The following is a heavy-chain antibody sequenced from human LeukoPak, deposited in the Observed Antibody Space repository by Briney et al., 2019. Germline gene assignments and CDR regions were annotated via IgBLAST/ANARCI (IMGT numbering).Heavy chain of an antibody. CDR2: ISGSGASS. CDR1: GFTFSSYA. V-gene: IGHV3-23*01. Sequence: GGSLRLSCAASGFTFSSYAMSWVRRAPGKGLEWVSGISGSGASSYYADSVKGRFTISRDNPKNTLYLQMDSLKSEDTAVYYCSLDHFDSWGQGTLVTVSS. CDR3: SLDHFDS. J-gene: IGHJ4*02.